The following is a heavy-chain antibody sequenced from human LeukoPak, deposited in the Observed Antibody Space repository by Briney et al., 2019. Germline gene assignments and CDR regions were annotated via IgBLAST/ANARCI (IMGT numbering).Heavy chain of an antibody. Sequence: PGGSLRLSCAASGFTFSSYEMNWVRQAPGKGLEWVSYISSSGSTIYYADSVKGRFTISRVNAKNSLYLQMNSLRAEDTAVYYCARDHYYDSSGYTPAGDAFDIWGQGTMVTVSS. CDR1: GFTFSSYE. J-gene: IGHJ3*02. CDR3: ARDHYYDSSGYTPAGDAFDI. D-gene: IGHD3-22*01. V-gene: IGHV3-48*03. CDR2: ISSSGSTI.